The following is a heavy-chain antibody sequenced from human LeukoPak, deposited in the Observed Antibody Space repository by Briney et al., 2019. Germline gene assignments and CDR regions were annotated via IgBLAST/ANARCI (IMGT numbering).Heavy chain of an antibody. Sequence: PSETLSLTSAVYGGSFSGYYWSWIRQPPGKGLEWIGEINHSGSTNYNPSLKSRVTISVDTSKNPFSLKLSSVTAADTAVYYCARGSGVVTATAGPHTYYYYYMDVWGKGTTVTVSS. CDR2: INHSGST. CDR3: ARGSGVVTATAGPHTYYYYYMDV. J-gene: IGHJ6*03. D-gene: IGHD2-21*02. CDR1: GGSFSGYY. V-gene: IGHV4-34*01.